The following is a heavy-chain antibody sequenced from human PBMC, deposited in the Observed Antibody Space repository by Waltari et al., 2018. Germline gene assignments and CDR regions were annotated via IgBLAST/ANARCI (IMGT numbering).Heavy chain of an antibody. CDR1: GGSFSGYY. Sequence: QVQLQQWGAGLLKPSETLSLTCAVYGGSFSGYYWSWIRQPPGKGLEWIGEINHSGSTNYDPSLKSRVTISVGTSKNQFSLKLGSVTAADTAVYYCARGSRSSSWSSDYWGQGTLVTVSS. J-gene: IGHJ4*02. CDR3: ARGSRSSSWSSDY. D-gene: IGHD6-13*01. CDR2: INHSGST. V-gene: IGHV4-34*01.